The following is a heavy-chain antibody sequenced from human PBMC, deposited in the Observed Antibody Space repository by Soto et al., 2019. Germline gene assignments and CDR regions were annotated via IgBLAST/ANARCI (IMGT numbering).Heavy chain of an antibody. D-gene: IGHD3-22*01. Sequence: GGSLRLSCAASGFTFSSYAMSWVRQAPGKGLEWVSAISGSGGRTYYADSVKGGFTISRDNSKNTLYLQMNSLRAEDTAVYYCAKDGAGEGYDSSGYYYPDYWGQGTLVTVSS. V-gene: IGHV3-23*01. CDR3: AKDGAGEGYDSSGYYYPDY. CDR2: ISGSGGRT. CDR1: GFTFSSYA. J-gene: IGHJ4*02.